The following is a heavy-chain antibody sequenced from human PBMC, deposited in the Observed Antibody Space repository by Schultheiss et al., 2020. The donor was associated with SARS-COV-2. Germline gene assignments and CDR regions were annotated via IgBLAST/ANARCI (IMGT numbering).Heavy chain of an antibody. D-gene: IGHD5-24*01. CDR2: VFHSGST. CDR3: ARGNGYSYY. J-gene: IGHJ4*02. Sequence: GSLRLSCAVSGGSISSSNWWSWVRQPPGKGLEWIGYVFHSGSTNYNPSLKSRVTISPDTSKNQFSLRLRYVTAADTAVYYCARGNGYSYYWGQGILVTVSS. CDR1: GGSISSSNW. V-gene: IGHV4-4*02.